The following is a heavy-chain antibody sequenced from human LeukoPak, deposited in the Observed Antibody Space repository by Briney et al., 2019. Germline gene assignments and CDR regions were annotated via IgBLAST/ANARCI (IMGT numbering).Heavy chain of an antibody. J-gene: IGHJ5*02. CDR1: GFTFSDYW. CDR2: LRPDGSDK. V-gene: IGHV3-7*01. D-gene: IGHD3-3*01. Sequence: PGGSLRLSCTGSGFTFSDYWMTWARQAPGKGLEWVANLRPDGSDKYYVDSVKGRFTISRDNAKKLVYVQMNSLRAEDTAVYYCARDAYDDASESWGQGTLVTVSS. CDR3: ARDAYDDASES.